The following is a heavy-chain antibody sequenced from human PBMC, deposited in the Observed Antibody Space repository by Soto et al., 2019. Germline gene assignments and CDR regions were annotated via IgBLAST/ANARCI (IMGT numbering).Heavy chain of an antibody. CDR2: INHSGST. D-gene: IGHD3-10*01. V-gene: IGHV4-34*01. CDR1: GGSFSGYS. Sequence: SETLSLTRAVYGGSFSGYSLNWLRQPPGKGLEWIGEINHSGSTNYNPSLKSRVTISVDTSKNQFSLKLSSVTAADTAVYYCASMVRGVITASDAFDIWGQGTMVTVSS. J-gene: IGHJ3*02. CDR3: ASMVRGVITASDAFDI.